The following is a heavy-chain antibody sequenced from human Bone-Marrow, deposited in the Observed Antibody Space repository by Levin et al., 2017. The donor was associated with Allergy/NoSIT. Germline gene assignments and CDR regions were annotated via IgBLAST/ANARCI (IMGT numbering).Heavy chain of an antibody. V-gene: IGHV3-23*01. J-gene: IGHJ4*02. CDR1: GFNFSSYA. CDR2: IRYNGDRT. D-gene: IGHD6-19*01. CDR3: AKTGSGWFVDS. Sequence: GESLKISCAASGFNFSSYAMGWVRQAPGKGLEWVALIRYNGDRTFYSDSVEGRFTISRDNSKNTLYLQMNSLRAEDTALYYCAKTGSGWFVDSWGQGTLVTVSS.